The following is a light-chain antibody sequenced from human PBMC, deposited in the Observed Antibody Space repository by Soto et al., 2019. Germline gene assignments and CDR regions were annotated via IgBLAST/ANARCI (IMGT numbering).Light chain of an antibody. Sequence: DIQMTQSPSSVSASVGDRVTITCRASQSISSYLNWYQQKPGKAPKLLINAASSLQSGVPSRFSGSGSGTDFTLSISSLQPEDFATYYCQQGYSTPYTFGQGTKVDIK. CDR2: AAS. V-gene: IGKV1-39*01. J-gene: IGKJ2*01. CDR1: QSISSY. CDR3: QQGYSTPYT.